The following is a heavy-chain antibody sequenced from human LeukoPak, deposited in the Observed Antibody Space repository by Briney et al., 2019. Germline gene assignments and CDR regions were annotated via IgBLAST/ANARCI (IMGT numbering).Heavy chain of an antibody. D-gene: IGHD3-16*01. J-gene: IGHJ4*02. CDR3: ASGGQPPGDYYFDY. Sequence: QSGGSLRLSCAASGFTFSSYAMPWVRQAPGKGLEWVAVISYDGSNKYYADSVKGRFTISRDNSKNTLYLQMNSLRAEDTAVYYCASGGQPPGDYYFDYWGQGTLVTVSS. V-gene: IGHV3-30-3*01. CDR2: ISYDGSNK. CDR1: GFTFSSYA.